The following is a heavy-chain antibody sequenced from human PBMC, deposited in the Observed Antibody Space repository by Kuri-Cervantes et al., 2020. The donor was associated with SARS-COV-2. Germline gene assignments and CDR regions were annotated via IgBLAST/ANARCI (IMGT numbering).Heavy chain of an antibody. D-gene: IGHD6-6*01. CDR1: GFTFTSSA. Sequence: SVKVSCKASGFTFTSSAMQWVRQARGQRLEWIGWIVVGSGNTNYAQKFQERVTITRDMSTSTAYMELSSLRSEDMAVYYCARDPGYSSSSVYYYYGMDVRGQGTTVTVSS. V-gene: IGHV1-58*02. CDR3: ARDPGYSSSSVYYYYGMDV. J-gene: IGHJ6*02. CDR2: IVVGSGNT.